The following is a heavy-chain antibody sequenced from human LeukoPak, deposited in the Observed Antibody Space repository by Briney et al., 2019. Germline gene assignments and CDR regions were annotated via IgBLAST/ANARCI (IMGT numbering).Heavy chain of an antibody. V-gene: IGHV3-15*01. J-gene: IGHJ4*02. CDR3: THDSSGYYSLHS. CDR2: IKSLAAGGTT. Sequence: PGGSLRLSCAVSGLTFRDAWMSWVRQAPGKGLEWVGRIKSLAAGGTTGYAAPVKGRFIISRVDSKNTVYLQMNSLKTEDTAVYYCTHDSSGYYSLHSWGQGTLVTVSS. D-gene: IGHD3-22*01. CDR1: GLTFRDAW.